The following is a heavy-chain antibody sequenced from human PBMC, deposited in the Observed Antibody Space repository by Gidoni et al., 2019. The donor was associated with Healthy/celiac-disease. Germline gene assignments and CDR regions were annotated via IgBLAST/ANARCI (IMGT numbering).Heavy chain of an antibody. V-gene: IGHV3-21*01. D-gene: IGHD4-4*01. CDR2: ISSSSSDI. J-gene: IGHJ5*02. Sequence: EVQLVESGGGLVKPGGSLRLSCAAAGVTFSSYSMNWVSQAPVKGLEWVSSISSSSSDIYYADSVKGRFTISRDNAKNSLYLQMNILRAEDTAVYYCARERATTVTTTNWFDPWGQGTLVTVSS. CDR1: GVTFSSYS. CDR3: ARERATTVTTTNWFDP.